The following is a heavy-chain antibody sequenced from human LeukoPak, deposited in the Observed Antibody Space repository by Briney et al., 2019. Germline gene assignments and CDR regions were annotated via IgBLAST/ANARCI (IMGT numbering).Heavy chain of an antibody. Sequence: GGSLRLSCAASGFTFSSHWMSWVRQAPGKGLEWVANIKHDGSEKNYVDSVKGRFAISTGNAKNSPYLQMNSLRAEDTAVYYCARVESYNRNLQYFDLGGWGTLAMVSS. CDR3: ARVESYNRNLQYFDL. J-gene: IGHJ2*01. CDR2: IKHDGSEK. D-gene: IGHD1-14*01. CDR1: GFTFSSHW. V-gene: IGHV3-7*01.